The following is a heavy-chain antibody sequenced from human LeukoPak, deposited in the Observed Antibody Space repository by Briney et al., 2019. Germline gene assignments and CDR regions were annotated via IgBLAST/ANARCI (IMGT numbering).Heavy chain of an antibody. CDR1: GYTFTGYY. D-gene: IGHD3-10*01. Sequence: ASVKVSCKASGYTFTGYYMHWVRQAPGQGLEWMGWINPNSGGTNYAQKFQGRVTMTRDTSISTAYMELSRLRSDDTAVYYCARTMVRGVPPFDYWGQGTLVTVSS. J-gene: IGHJ4*02. V-gene: IGHV1-2*02. CDR2: INPNSGGT. CDR3: ARTMVRGVPPFDY.